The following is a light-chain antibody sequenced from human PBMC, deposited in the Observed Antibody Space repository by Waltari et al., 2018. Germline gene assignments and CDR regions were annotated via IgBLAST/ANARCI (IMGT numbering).Light chain of an antibody. CDR2: DVR. Sequence: QSALAQPPSVSGSPGQSVTFSCPGDYSNIRRFYFVSWYQKHPGKVPKLLIYDVRKRPSGVSARFSGSKAGNTASLTISGLQAEDEADYYCCSYAGSFDLVFGGGTKLTVL. CDR1: YSNIRRFYF. CDR3: CSYAGSFDLV. V-gene: IGLV2-11*01. J-gene: IGLJ2*01.